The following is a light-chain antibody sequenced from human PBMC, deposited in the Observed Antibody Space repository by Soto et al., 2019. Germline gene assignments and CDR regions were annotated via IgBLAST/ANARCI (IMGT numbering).Light chain of an antibody. CDR1: SSDVGSYNL. V-gene: IGLV2-23*03. Sequence: QSALTHPASVSGSPGQSITISCTGTSSDVGSYNLVSWYPQHPGKAPKLMIYEGSKRPSGVSNRSSGSKSGNTASLTISGLQARDGGVYFFFSDVGSRDFFFAIGSVTKVTV. J-gene: IGLJ1*01. CDR3: FSDVGSRDFFFA. CDR2: EGS.